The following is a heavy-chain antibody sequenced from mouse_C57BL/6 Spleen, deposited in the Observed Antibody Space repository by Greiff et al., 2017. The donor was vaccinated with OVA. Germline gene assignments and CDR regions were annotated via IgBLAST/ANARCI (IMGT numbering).Heavy chain of an antibody. J-gene: IGHJ1*03. D-gene: IGHD2-4*01. CDR3: ARAMITGGYFDV. CDR1: GFTFSDYG. CDR2: ISSGSSTN. Sequence: EVQLVESGGGLVKPGGSLKLSCAASGFTFSDYGMHWVRQAPEKGLELVAYISSGSSTNYYADTVKGRFTISRDNAKNTLFLQMTSLRSEDTAMYYCARAMITGGYFDVWGTGTTVTVSS. V-gene: IGHV5-17*01.